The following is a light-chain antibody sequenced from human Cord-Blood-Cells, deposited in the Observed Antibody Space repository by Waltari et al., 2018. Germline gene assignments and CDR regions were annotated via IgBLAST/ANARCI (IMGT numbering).Light chain of an antibody. CDR3: QQYNNWPPFT. CDR1: QSVSSN. V-gene: IGKV3-15*01. Sequence: EIVMTQSPATLSVSPGERATLSCRASQSVSSNLAWYQQKPGQAPRLLSYGASTRATGIPARFSGSGSGTEFTRTISSLQSEDVAVYYCQQYNNWPPFTFGPGTKVDIK. J-gene: IGKJ3*01. CDR2: GAS.